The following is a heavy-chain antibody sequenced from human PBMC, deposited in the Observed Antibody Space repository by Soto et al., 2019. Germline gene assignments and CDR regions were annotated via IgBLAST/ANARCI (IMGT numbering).Heavy chain of an antibody. J-gene: IGHJ6*02. V-gene: IGHV1-58*02. CDR2: IVVASGQT. Sequence: SVKVSCKASGSGFIRSGIQWVRQAHGQRLEWIGWIVVASGQTNYAQNFRGRVAITRDTSTATAYIELTGLTSEDTAVYFCSADRPDIGVGWWVWGQGTTVTVSS. CDR1: GSGFIRSG. CDR3: SADRPDIGVGWWV. D-gene: IGHD2-15*01.